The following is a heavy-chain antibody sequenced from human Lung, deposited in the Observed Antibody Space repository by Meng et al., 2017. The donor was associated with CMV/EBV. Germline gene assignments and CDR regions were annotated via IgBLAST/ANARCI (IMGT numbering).Heavy chain of an antibody. J-gene: IGHJ3*02. CDR3: ARRQYQLVGLAAFYI. CDR2: INPNSGGT. D-gene: IGHD2-2*01. V-gene: IGHV1-2*02. CDR1: GYTFTGYY. Sequence: ASVKVSCKASGYTFTGYYMHWVRQAPGQGLEWMGWINPNSGGTNYAQKFQGRVTMTRDTSISTAYMELSRLRSDDTAVYYCARRQYQLVGLAAFYIWGQGTMVTVSS.